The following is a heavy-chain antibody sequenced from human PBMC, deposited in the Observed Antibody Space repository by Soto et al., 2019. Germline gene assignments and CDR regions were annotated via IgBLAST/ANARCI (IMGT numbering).Heavy chain of an antibody. CDR3: ARDDSFAFDI. CDR2: IRGTT. CDR1: GFTFTSYS. V-gene: IGHV3-48*01. D-gene: IGHD2-21*01. J-gene: IGHJ3*02. Sequence: PGGSLRLSCAASGFTFTSYSMNWVRQAPGKGLEWVSYIRGTTHYADSVKGRFTISRDNARSSLYLQMNSLRADDTAVCYCARDDSFAFDIWGQGTMVPVSS.